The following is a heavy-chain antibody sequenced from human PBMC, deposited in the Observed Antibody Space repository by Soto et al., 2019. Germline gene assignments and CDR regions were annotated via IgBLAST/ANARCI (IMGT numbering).Heavy chain of an antibody. CDR3: ARKDKSGYFNWFDP. Sequence: GESLKISCRTSGYRFTSYWIAWVRQMPGKGLEWMGIIFPSDSDTRYSPSFQGQVTISADRSTSTVFPQWASLKASDTAVYFCARKDKSGYFNWFDPWGQGTLVTVSS. V-gene: IGHV5-51*01. CDR1: GYRFTSYW. CDR2: IFPSDSDT. J-gene: IGHJ5*02. D-gene: IGHD3-22*01.